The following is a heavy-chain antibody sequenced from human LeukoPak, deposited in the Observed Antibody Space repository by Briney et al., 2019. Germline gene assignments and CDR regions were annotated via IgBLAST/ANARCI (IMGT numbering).Heavy chain of an antibody. CDR2: ISGSGGST. V-gene: IGHV3-23*01. CDR1: GFTFSSYA. D-gene: IGHD3-10*01. Sequence: PGGSLRLSCAASGFTFSSYAMSWVRQAPGKGLGWVSAISGSGGSTYYADSVKGRFTISRDNSKNTLYLQMNSLRAEDTAVYYCARIRQRITMVRGVKYFDYWGQGTLVTVSS. J-gene: IGHJ4*02. CDR3: ARIRQRITMVRGVKYFDY.